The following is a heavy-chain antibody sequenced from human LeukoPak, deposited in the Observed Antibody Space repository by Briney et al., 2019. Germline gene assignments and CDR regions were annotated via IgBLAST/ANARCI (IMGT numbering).Heavy chain of an antibody. D-gene: IGHD5-12*01. Sequence: PGGSLRLSCAASGFTFSSYGMSWVRQAPGKGLEWVANIKQDGSGKYYVDSVKGRFTISRDNAKNSLYLQMNSLRAEDTAVYYCARGLRTFDYWGQGTLVTVSS. CDR1: GFTFSSYG. CDR2: IKQDGSGK. V-gene: IGHV3-7*01. CDR3: ARGLRTFDY. J-gene: IGHJ4*02.